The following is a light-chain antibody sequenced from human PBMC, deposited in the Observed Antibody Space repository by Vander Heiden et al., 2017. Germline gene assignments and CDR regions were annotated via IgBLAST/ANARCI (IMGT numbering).Light chain of an antibody. J-gene: IGKJ4*01. V-gene: IGKV1-9*01. Sequence: DLPLTPSPSFLSASVGDRVTVTCRASQGISNYLAWYQQKPGKAPKLLIYAASTLQSGVPSRFGGSGSGTEFTLTISNLQPEDFATYYCQQNNTFPLTFGGGTKVEIK. CDR1: QGISNY. CDR2: AAS. CDR3: QQNNTFPLT.